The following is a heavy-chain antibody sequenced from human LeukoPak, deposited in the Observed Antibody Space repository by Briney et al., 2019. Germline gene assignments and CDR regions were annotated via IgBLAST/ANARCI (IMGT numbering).Heavy chain of an antibody. Sequence: SETLSLTCTVSGGSISSYYWSWIRQPAGKGLEWIGRIYTSGSTNYNPSLKSRVTMSVDTSKNQFSLKLSSVTAADTAVYYCARVIGYCSGGSCYPFDYWGQGTLVTVSS. CDR2: IYTSGST. CDR3: ARVIGYCSGGSCYPFDY. CDR1: GGSISSYY. D-gene: IGHD2-15*01. V-gene: IGHV4-4*07. J-gene: IGHJ4*02.